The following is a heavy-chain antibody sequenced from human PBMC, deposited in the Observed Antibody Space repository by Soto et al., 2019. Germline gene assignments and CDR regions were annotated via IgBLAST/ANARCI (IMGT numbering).Heavy chain of an antibody. V-gene: IGHV3-30*18. CDR1: GFTFSPCG. CDR3: AKDHTVPPFDY. J-gene: IGHJ4*02. D-gene: IGHD4-17*01. Sequence: QVQLVESGGGVVQPGRSLRLSCAASGFTFSPCGLHWVRQAPGKGLEWVAGISYDGNNKYYAGSVKGRFTISRDNSKNTLYLQMNSLRGEDTAVYYCAKDHTVPPFDYWGKGTLVTVSS. CDR2: ISYDGNNK.